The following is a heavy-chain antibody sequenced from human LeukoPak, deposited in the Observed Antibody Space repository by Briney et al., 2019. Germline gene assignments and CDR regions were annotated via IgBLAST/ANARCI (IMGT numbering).Heavy chain of an antibody. CDR2: ISGSGGST. CDR1: GFTFINYW. J-gene: IGHJ6*03. CDR3: ARLLPSLNYMDV. D-gene: IGHD2-15*01. V-gene: IGHV3-23*01. Sequence: GGSLRLSCAASGFTFINYWMNWVRQAPGKGLEWASAISGSGGSTYYADSAKGRFTISRDNSKNTLSLQMNSLRAEDTAVYYCARLLPSLNYMDVWGKGTTVTVSS.